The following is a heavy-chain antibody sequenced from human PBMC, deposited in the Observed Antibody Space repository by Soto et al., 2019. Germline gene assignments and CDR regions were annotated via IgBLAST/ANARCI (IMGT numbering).Heavy chain of an antibody. Sequence: GGSLRLSCAASGFTFSSYGMHWVRQAPGKGLEWVAVISYDGSNKYYADSVKGRFTISRDNSKNTLYLQMNSLRAEDTAVYYCAKALAAPLRVLDYWGQGTLVTVSS. CDR2: ISYDGSNK. J-gene: IGHJ4*02. CDR3: AKALAAPLRVLDY. CDR1: GFTFSSYG. D-gene: IGHD6-6*01. V-gene: IGHV3-30*18.